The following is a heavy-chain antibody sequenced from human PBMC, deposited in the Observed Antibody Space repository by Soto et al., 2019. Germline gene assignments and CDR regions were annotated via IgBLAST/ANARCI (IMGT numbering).Heavy chain of an antibody. CDR1: GFTFSSSA. CDR3: ATDVGGSIYGLARH. CDR2: IDVGSANA. D-gene: IGHD4-17*01. J-gene: IGHJ4*02. V-gene: IGHV1-58*01. Sequence: SVKGSCKTSGFTFSSSAVHGVRQARGHRLQWVGWIDVGSANANYAHMLQERVTISRDMSTSTAYMELSSLRPEDTAVCYCATDVGGSIYGLARHWGPGTLVTVSS.